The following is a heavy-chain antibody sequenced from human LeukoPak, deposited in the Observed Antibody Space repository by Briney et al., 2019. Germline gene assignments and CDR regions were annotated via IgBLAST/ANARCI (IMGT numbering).Heavy chain of an antibody. D-gene: IGHD3-10*01. CDR2: ISGSGGST. V-gene: IGHV3-23*01. CDR1: GFTFSSYW. Sequence: SGGSLRLSCAASGFTFSSYWMSWVRQAPGKGLEWVSAISGSGGSTYYADSVKGRFTISRDNSKNTLYLQMNSLRAEDTAVYYCAKCLSGVYNWFDPWGQGTLVTVSS. J-gene: IGHJ5*02. CDR3: AKCLSGVYNWFDP.